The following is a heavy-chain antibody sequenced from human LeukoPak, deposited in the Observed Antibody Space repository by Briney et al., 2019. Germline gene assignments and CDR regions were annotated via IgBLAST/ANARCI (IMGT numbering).Heavy chain of an antibody. CDR2: ISSSSSYI. Sequence: PGGSLRLSCAASGFTFRSYTMNWVRQAPGKGLEWVSSISSSSSYIYYADSVKGRFTISRDNAKNSLYLQMNSLRAEDTAVYYCAGDVYYYYGMDVWAKGPRSPSP. CDR3: AGDVYYYYGMDV. V-gene: IGHV3-21*01. CDR1: GFTFRSYT. J-gene: IGHJ6*02.